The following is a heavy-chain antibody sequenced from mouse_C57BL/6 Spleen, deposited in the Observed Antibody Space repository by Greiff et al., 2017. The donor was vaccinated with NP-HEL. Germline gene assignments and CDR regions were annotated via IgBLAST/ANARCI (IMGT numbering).Heavy chain of an antibody. CDR3: AKGDYFDY. Sequence: VQLQQSGAELVRPGTSVKVSCKASGYAFTNYLIEWVKQRPGQGLEWIGVINPGSGGTNYNEKFKGKATLTADKSSSTANKQLSSLTAEDSAVYFCAKGDYFDYWGQGTTLTVSS. J-gene: IGHJ2*01. V-gene: IGHV1-54*01. CDR2: INPGSGGT. CDR1: GYAFTNYL.